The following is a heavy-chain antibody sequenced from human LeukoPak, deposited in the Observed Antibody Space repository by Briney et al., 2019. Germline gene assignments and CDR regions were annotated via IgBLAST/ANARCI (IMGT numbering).Heavy chain of an antibody. V-gene: IGHV3-7*01. CDR3: ARDQNYDFWSGYFYYYGMDV. J-gene: IGHJ6*02. CDR1: GFTFSNYW. Sequence: GGSLILSCAASGFTFSNYWMSWVRQAPGKGLEWVANIKQDGSEKYYVDSVKGRFTISRDNAMNSLSLQMNSLRAEDTAVYYCARDQNYDFWSGYFYYYGMDVWGQGTTVTVSS. D-gene: IGHD3-3*01. CDR2: IKQDGSEK.